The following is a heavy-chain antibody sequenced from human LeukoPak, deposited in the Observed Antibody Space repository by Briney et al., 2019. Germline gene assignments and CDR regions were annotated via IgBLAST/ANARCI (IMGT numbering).Heavy chain of an antibody. CDR3: ARDWKGFGNLWDNWFDP. J-gene: IGHJ5*02. D-gene: IGHD3-10*01. CDR1: GGSISTNH. CDR2: IYTSGST. Sequence: SETLSLTCTVSGGSISTNHWSWIRQAAGKGLEWIGRIYTSGSTNYNPSLKSRVTMSVDTSKNQFALELTSVTAADTAVYYCARDWKGFGNLWDNWFDPWGQGTLVTVSS. V-gene: IGHV4-4*07.